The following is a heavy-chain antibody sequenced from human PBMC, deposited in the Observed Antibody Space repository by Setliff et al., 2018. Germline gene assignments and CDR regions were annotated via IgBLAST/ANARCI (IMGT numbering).Heavy chain of an antibody. CDR3: AKVVPLYSYGSLDY. CDR2: IRYDGSNK. V-gene: IGHV3-30*02. J-gene: IGHJ4*02. D-gene: IGHD5-18*01. Sequence: GGSLRLSCAASGFTFSNYWMSWVRQAPGKGLEWVAFIRYDGSNKYYADSVKGRFTISRDNSKNTLYLQMNSLRAEDTAVYYCAKVVPLYSYGSLDYWGQGTLVTVSS. CDR1: GFTFSNYW.